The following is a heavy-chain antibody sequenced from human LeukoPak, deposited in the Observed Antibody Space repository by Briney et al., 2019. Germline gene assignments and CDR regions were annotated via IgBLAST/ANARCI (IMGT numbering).Heavy chain of an antibody. CDR1: GFGVSNSY. Sequence: GGSLRLSCAASGFGVSNSYMSWVRQAPGKGLDWVSVIYSGGGTFHSDSVKGRFTVSGDYSKNTLYLQMNNLRADDTAVYYCARDSSGPAFWGQGTLVTVSS. CDR2: IYSGGGT. J-gene: IGHJ4*02. D-gene: IGHD3-22*01. CDR3: ARDSSGPAF. V-gene: IGHV3-53*01.